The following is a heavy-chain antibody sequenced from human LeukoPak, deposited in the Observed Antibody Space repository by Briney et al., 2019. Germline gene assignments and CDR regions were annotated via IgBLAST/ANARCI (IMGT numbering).Heavy chain of an antibody. CDR1: GGSFSGYY. Sequence: PSETLSPTCAVYGGSFSGYYWSWIRQPPGKGLEWIGEINHSGSTNYNPSLKSRVTISVDTSKNQFSLKLSSVTAADTAVYYCARTAWRGYSGYDVWFDPWGQGTLVTVSS. D-gene: IGHD5-12*01. CDR2: INHSGST. CDR3: ARTAWRGYSGYDVWFDP. V-gene: IGHV4-34*01. J-gene: IGHJ5*02.